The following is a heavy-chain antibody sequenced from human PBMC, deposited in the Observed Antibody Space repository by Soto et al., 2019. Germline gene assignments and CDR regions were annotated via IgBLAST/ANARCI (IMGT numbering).Heavy chain of an antibody. V-gene: IGHV3-23*01. J-gene: IGHJ6*02. CDR3: GSGSFPIPNTNGMDV. D-gene: IGHD3-10*01. CDR1: GFTFTSYA. CDR2: LNGIGDST. Sequence: PGGSLRLSCVASGFTFTSYAMSWVRQAPGKGLEWVSGLNGIGDSTYYADSVKGRFTISRDNSKNTLSLQMNSLKASDTAMYYFGSGSFPIPNTNGMDVWGQGTTVTVSS.